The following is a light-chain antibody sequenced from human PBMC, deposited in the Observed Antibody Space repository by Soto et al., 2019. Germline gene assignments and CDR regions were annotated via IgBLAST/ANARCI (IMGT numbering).Light chain of an antibody. CDR1: QSVSSN. CDR3: QQYNNWPSWT. Sequence: EIVMTQSPATLSLSPGERATLSCRASQSVSSNLAWYQQKPGQAPRLLIYGASTRATGIPARFSGSGSGTEFTLTISSLQSEDSAVYYCQQYNNWPSWTFGQGTKVEIK. J-gene: IGKJ1*01. CDR2: GAS. V-gene: IGKV3-15*01.